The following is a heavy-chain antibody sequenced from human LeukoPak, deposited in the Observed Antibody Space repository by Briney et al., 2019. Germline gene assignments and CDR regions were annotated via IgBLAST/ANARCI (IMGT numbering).Heavy chain of an antibody. J-gene: IGHJ6*02. CDR1: GFTVSSNY. CDR2: IYSGGST. D-gene: IGHD2-8*01. CDR3: ARVQTVDGYYYYGMDV. Sequence: GGSLRLSCAASGFTVSSNYMSWVRQAPGKGLEWVSVIYSGGSTNYADSVKGRFTISRDNSKNTLYLQMNSLRAEDTAVYYCARVQTVDGYYYYGMDVWGQGTTVTVSS. V-gene: IGHV3-53*01.